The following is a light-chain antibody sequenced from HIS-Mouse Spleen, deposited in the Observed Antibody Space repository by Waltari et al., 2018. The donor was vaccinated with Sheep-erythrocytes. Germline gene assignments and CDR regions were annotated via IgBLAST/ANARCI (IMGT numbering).Light chain of an antibody. J-gene: IGLJ3*02. V-gene: IGLV2-8*01. CDR1: SSDVGGYNY. CDR2: DVS. Sequence: QSALTQPPSASGSPGQSVTIPCTGTSSDVGGYNYFSCYQQHPGKAPKLMLLDVSKRPSGVPDRFSGSKSGNTASLTVSGLQAKDEADYYCCSYAGSYTFWVFGGGTKLTVL. CDR3: CSYAGSYTFWV.